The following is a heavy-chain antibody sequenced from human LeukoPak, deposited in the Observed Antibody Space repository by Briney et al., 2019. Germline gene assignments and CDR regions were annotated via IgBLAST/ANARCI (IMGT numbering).Heavy chain of an antibody. D-gene: IGHD4-17*01. CDR3: AREDYGDYVAYYYYYGMDV. CDR1: GFTFSSYS. V-gene: IGHV3-48*02. J-gene: IGHJ6*02. CDR2: ISSSSSTI. Sequence: PGGSLRLSCAASGFTFSSYSMNWVRQAPGKGLEWVSYISSSSSTIYYADSVKGRFTISRDNAKNSLYLQMNSLRDEDTAVYYCAREDYGDYVAYYYYYGMDVWGQGTTVTVSS.